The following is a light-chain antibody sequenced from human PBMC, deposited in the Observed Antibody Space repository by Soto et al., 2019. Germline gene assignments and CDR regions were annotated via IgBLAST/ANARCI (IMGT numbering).Light chain of an antibody. CDR1: SSDVGGYNY. Sequence: QSVLTQPASVSGSPGQSITISCTGTSSDVGGYNYVSWYQHHPGKAPKLMIYHVTVRPSGVSNRFSGSKSDDTASLTISGLQVEDEADYYCASFTSTYSYVFGTGTKLTVL. J-gene: IGLJ1*01. CDR3: ASFTSTYSYV. V-gene: IGLV2-14*03. CDR2: HVT.